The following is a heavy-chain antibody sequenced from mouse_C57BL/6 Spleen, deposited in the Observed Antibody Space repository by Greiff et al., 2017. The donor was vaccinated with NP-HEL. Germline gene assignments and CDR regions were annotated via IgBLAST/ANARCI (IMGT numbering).Heavy chain of an antibody. V-gene: IGHV1-19*01. CDR3: ARYYGSSYDYAMDY. CDR2: INPYNGGT. CDR1: GYTFTDYY. D-gene: IGHD1-1*01. J-gene: IGHJ4*01. Sequence: DVKLQESGPVLVKPGASVKMSCKASGYTFTDYYMNWVKQSHGKSLEWIGVINPYNGGTSYNQKFEGKATLTVDKSSSTAYMELNSLTSEDSAVYYCARYYGSSYDYAMDYWGQGTSVTVSS.